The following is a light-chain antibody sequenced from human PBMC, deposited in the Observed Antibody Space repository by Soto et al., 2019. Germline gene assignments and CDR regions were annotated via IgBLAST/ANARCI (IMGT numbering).Light chain of an antibody. CDR1: QVISTS. Sequence: DIQLTQPPSFLSPSIGESVTITCRASQVISTSLDWYQGKPGKVPKLLIYAASTLESGVPSRFSATVSGTEFSLTITSLQPEDFATYYCQQLFDSTITFGQGTRLEI. J-gene: IGKJ5*01. V-gene: IGKV1-9*01. CDR2: AAS. CDR3: QQLFDSTIT.